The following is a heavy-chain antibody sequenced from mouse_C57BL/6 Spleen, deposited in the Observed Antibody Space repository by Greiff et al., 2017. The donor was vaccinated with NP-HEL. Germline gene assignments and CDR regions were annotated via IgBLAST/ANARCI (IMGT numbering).Heavy chain of an antibody. CDR1: GFTFSSYA. CDR3: ARDRITYFDV. J-gene: IGHJ1*03. Sequence: EVQGVESGGGLVKPGGSLKLSCAASGFTFSSYAMSWVRQTPEKRLEWVATISDGGSYTYYPDNVKGRFTISRDNAKNNLYLQMSHLKSEDTAMYYCARDRITYFDVWGTGTTVTVSS. D-gene: IGHD1-1*01. V-gene: IGHV5-4*01. CDR2: ISDGGSYT.